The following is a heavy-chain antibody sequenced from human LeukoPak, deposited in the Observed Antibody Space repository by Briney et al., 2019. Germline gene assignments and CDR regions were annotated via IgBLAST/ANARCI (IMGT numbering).Heavy chain of an antibody. J-gene: IGHJ4*02. CDR1: GFTVKNNY. D-gene: IGHD1-26*01. CDR3: ARNPAGIGDY. CDR2: IYGDGST. V-gene: IGHV3-53*01. Sequence: GGSLRLSCGASGFTVKNNYMNWVRQAPGKGLEWVSGIYGDGSTYYADSVKGRFTTSRDSSKNTLYLQMNSLRDEDTAVYYCARNPAGIGDYLGQGTLVTVSS.